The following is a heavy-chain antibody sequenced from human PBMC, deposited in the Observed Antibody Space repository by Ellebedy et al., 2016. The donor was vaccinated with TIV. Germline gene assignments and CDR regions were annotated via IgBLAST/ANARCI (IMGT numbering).Heavy chain of an antibody. CDR1: GFTFSSYW. CDR3: ARSSRAQLSPGY. V-gene: IGHV3-74*01. Sequence: GGSLRLXCAASGFTFSSYWMHWVRQAPGKGLVWVSRINSVGSSTRYADSVKGRFTISRDNAKNTLYLQMNSLRAEDTAVYYCARSSRAQLSPGYWGQGTLVTVSS. D-gene: IGHD5-18*01. J-gene: IGHJ4*02. CDR2: INSVGSST.